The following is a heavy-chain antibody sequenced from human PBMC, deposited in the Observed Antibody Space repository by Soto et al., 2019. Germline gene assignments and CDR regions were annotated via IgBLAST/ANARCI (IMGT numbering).Heavy chain of an antibody. D-gene: IGHD6-6*01. CDR3: ARVTAARIWYFDL. J-gene: IGHJ2*01. V-gene: IGHV3-7*01. CDR2: IKQDGSEK. CDR1: GFTFSSYW. Sequence: GGSLRLSCAASGFTFSSYWMSWVRQAPGKGLEWVANIKQDGSEKYYVDSVKGRFTISRDNAKNSLYLQMNSLRAEDTAVYYCARVTAARIWYFDLWGRGTLVTVSS.